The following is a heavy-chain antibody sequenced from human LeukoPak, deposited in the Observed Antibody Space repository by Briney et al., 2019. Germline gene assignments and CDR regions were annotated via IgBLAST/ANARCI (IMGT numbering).Heavy chain of an antibody. D-gene: IGHD6-13*01. J-gene: IGHJ5*02. CDR1: GGSVSSGSYY. Sequence: PPETLSLTCTVSGGSVSSGSYYWSWIRQPPGKGLEWIGYIYYSGSTNYNPSLKSRVTISVDTSKNQFSLKLSSVTAADTAVYYCAKLIAVAGTSDWFDPWGQGTLVTVSS. V-gene: IGHV4-61*01. CDR2: IYYSGST. CDR3: AKLIAVAGTSDWFDP.